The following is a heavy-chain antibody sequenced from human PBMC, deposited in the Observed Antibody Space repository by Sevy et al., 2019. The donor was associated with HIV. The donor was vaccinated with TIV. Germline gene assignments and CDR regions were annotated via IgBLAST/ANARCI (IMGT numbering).Heavy chain of an antibody. Sequence: SETLSLTCAVYGGSFSGYYWSWIRQPPGKGQEWIGEINHSGSTNYNPSLKSRVTISVDTSKNQFSLKLSSVTAADTAVYYCARLQGYYYGSGSSYYYYYGMDVWGQGTTVTVSS. CDR2: INHSGST. CDR3: ARLQGYYYGSGSSYYYYYGMDV. V-gene: IGHV4-34*01. J-gene: IGHJ6*02. CDR1: GGSFSGYY. D-gene: IGHD3-10*01.